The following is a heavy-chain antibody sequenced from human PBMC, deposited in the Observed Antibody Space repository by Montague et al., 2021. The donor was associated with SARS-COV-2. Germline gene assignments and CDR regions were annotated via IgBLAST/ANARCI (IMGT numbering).Heavy chain of an antibody. CDR3: TREGLRAEDY. J-gene: IGHJ4*02. CDR2: ISSSSSYI. Sequence: YLRLSCAATGFTFSSYSMNWVRQAPGKGLEWVSSISSSSSYIYYADSVKGRFTISRDNAKNSLYLQMNSLRAEDTAVYYCTREGLRAEDYWGQGTLVTVSS. V-gene: IGHV3-21*01. CDR1: GFTFSSYS.